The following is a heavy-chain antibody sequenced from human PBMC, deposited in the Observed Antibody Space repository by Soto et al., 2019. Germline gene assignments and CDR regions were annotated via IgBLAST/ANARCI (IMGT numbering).Heavy chain of an antibody. D-gene: IGHD1-7*01. J-gene: IGHJ5*02. CDR1: GGTFSSYA. Sequence: QVQLVQSGAEVKKPGSSVKVSCKASGGTFSSYAISWVRQAPGQGLEWMGGIIPIFGTANYAQKFQRRVTINADESTSTAYMELSSLRSEHTSVYYCASELGGGTTYNWFDPWGQGTLVTVSS. CDR3: ASELGGGTTYNWFDP. CDR2: IIPIFGTA. V-gene: IGHV1-69*01.